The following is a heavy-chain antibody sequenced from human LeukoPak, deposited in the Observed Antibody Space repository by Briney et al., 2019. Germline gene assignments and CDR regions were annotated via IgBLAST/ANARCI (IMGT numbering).Heavy chain of an antibody. CDR1: GFTFDDYA. CDR2: ISWDGGST. CDR3: AKGYGSGTDDAFDI. Sequence: GGSLRLSCAASGFTFDDYAMHWVRQAPGKGLEWVSLISWDGGSTYYADSVKGRFTISRDNSKNSLYPQMNSLRAEDTALYYCAKGYGSGTDDAFDIWGQGTMVTVSS. V-gene: IGHV3-43D*04. D-gene: IGHD3-10*01. J-gene: IGHJ3*02.